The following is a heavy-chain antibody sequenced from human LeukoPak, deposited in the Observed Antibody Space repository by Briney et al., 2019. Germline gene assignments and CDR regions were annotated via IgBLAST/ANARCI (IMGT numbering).Heavy chain of an antibody. V-gene: IGHV1-24*01. Sequence: ASVTVSCKVSGFTLIELSIHWVRQAPGKGLEWVGGFDPKDGEAVYAERFRDRVILTDDRSSNTAYMDLSRLGADDTAVYYCATGVYCATTTCPGYGNYYYFMDVWGEGTTVTV. D-gene: IGHD2-21*01. CDR3: ATGVYCATTTCPGYGNYYYFMDV. CDR2: FDPKDGEA. CDR1: GFTLIELS. J-gene: IGHJ6*03.